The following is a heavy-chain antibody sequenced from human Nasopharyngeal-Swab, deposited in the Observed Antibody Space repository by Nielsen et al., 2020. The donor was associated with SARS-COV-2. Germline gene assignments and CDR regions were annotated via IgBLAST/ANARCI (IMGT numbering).Heavy chain of an antibody. D-gene: IGHD3-22*01. V-gene: IGHV3-20*04. J-gene: IGHJ4*02. CDR2: INWNGGST. CDR3: ARDPPTYYYDSSGYYSEFYFDY. Sequence: GGSLRLSCAASGFTFDDYGMSWVRQAPGKGLEWVSGINWNGGSTGYADSVKGRFTISRDNAKNSLYLQMNSLRAEDTALYYCARDPPTYYYDSSGYYSEFYFDYWGQGTLVTVSS. CDR1: GFTFDDYG.